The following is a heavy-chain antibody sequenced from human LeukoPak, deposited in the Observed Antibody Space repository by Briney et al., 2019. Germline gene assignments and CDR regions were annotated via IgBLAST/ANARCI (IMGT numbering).Heavy chain of an antibody. Sequence: GGSLSLSCAPSVFTLRRVWMTWVRQAPGKGLEGVANIKQDVIEKYYVHPVQARFTISRDNAQNQLYLQMNSLSAEVTAVYYCAKGVSSLTFSFDYWGQGTLVTVSS. CDR3: AKGVSSLTFSFDY. J-gene: IGHJ4*02. CDR1: VFTLRRVW. D-gene: IGHD6-13*01. CDR2: IKQDVIEK. V-gene: IGHV3-7*03.